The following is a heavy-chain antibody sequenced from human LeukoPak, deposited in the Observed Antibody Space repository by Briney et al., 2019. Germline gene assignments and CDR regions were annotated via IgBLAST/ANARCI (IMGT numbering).Heavy chain of an antibody. CDR2: IYSGGST. Sequence: GGSLRLSCAASGFTVSSNYMSWVRQAPGKGLEWVSVIYSGGSTYYADSVKGRFTISRDNSKNTLYLQMNSLRAEDTAVYYCARGGIAAAGPHFQHWGQGTLVTVSS. D-gene: IGHD6-13*01. CDR3: ARGGIAAAGPHFQH. CDR1: GFTVSSNY. J-gene: IGHJ1*01. V-gene: IGHV3-53*01.